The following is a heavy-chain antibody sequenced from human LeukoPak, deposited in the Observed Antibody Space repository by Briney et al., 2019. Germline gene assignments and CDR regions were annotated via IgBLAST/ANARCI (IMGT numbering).Heavy chain of an antibody. V-gene: IGHV4-34*01. CDR3: AREDVVVVPAAMFGPYYYYYYGMDV. CDR1: GGSFSGYY. Sequence: PSETLSLTCAVYGGSFSGYYWSWIRQPPGKGLEWIGETNHSGSTNYNPSLKSRVTISVDTSKNQFSLKLSSVTAADTAVYYRAREDVVVVPAAMFGPYYYYYYGMDVWGKGTTVTVSS. D-gene: IGHD2-2*01. CDR2: TNHSGST. J-gene: IGHJ6*04.